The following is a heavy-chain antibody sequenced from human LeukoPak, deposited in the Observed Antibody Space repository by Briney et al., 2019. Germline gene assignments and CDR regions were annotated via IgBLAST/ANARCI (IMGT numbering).Heavy chain of an antibody. V-gene: IGHV3-15*05. CDR3: TTVTLRPVGL. Sequence: GGSLRLSCAASGFSVSRAWMSWVRQAPGKGLEGVGRIKSKSDGGTTDYAAPVKGRFTISRDDSKNTLFLQVNSLKIEDTAVYYCTTVTLRPVGLWGQGTLVTVSS. D-gene: IGHD3-10*01. CDR1: GFSVSRAW. J-gene: IGHJ4*02. CDR2: IKSKSDGGTT.